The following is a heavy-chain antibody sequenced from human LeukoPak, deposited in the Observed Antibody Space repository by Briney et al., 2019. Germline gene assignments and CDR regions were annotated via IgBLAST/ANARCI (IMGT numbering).Heavy chain of an antibody. CDR1: GYTFTSYG. V-gene: IGHV1-18*01. J-gene: IGHJ3*02. Sequence: ASVKVSCKASGYTFTSYGISWVRQAPGQGLEWMGWISAYNGNTNYAQKLQGRVTMTTDTSTSTAYMEVRSLRSDDTAVYYCARDRWSSSSSEGALDIWGQGTMVTVSS. D-gene: IGHD6-6*01. CDR2: ISAYNGNT. CDR3: ARDRWSSSSSEGALDI.